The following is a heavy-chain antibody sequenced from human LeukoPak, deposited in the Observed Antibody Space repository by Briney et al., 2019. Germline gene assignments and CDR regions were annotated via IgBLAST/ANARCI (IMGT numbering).Heavy chain of an antibody. Sequence: PGGSLRLSCAASGFTFSSYGMHWVRQAPGKGLEWVAVIWYDGSNKYYADSVKGRFTISRDNSQNALYLQMNSLRGADTAVYYCAKEGRLFGELLPGHYWGQGTLVTVSS. CDR1: GFTFSSYG. J-gene: IGHJ4*02. V-gene: IGHV3-33*06. CDR3: AKEGRLFGELLPGHY. CDR2: IWYDGSNK. D-gene: IGHD3-10*02.